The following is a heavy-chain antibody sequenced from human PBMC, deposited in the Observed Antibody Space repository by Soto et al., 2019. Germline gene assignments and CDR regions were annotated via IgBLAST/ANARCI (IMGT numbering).Heavy chain of an antibody. V-gene: IGHV4-59*08. CDR3: ARTGGAPRYYDILTGYYTNWFDP. D-gene: IGHD3-9*01. Sequence: PSETLSLTCTVSGGSISSYYWSWIRQPPGKGLEWIGYIYYSGSTNYNPSLKSRVTISVDTSKNQFSLKLSSVTAADTAVYYCARTGGAPRYYDILTGYYTNWFDPWGQGTLVTVS. CDR2: IYYSGST. CDR1: GGSISSYY. J-gene: IGHJ5*02.